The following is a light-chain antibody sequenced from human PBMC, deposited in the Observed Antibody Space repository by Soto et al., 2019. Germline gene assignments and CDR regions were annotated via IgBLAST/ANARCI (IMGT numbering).Light chain of an antibody. CDR3: QHRSSWPRLFA. Sequence: EIVLTQSPATLSLSPGERATLSCRASQSVSSYLAWYQQKPGQAPSLLIYDASNRATGIPARFSGSGSGTDFTLTISSLEPEDFAVYYCQHRSSWPRLFAFGPGTKVDIK. CDR2: DAS. V-gene: IGKV3-11*01. CDR1: QSVSSY. J-gene: IGKJ3*01.